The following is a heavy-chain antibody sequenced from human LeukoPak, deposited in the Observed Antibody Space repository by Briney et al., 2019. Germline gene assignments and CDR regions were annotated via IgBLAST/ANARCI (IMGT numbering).Heavy chain of an antibody. Sequence: ASVKVSCKASGYTFTGYCMHWVRQAPGQGLEWMGWINPNSGGTNYAQKFQGRVTMTRDTSISTAYMELSRLRSDDTAVYYCARDIVATRGHFDYWGQGTLVTVSS. J-gene: IGHJ4*02. CDR1: GYTFTGYC. D-gene: IGHD5-12*01. CDR2: INPNSGGT. V-gene: IGHV1-2*02. CDR3: ARDIVATRGHFDY.